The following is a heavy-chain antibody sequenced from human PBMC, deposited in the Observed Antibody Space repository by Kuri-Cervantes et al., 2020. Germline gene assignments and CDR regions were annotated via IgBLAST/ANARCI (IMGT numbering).Heavy chain of an antibody. CDR3: AREPQDDYGDYESATSFDY. J-gene: IGHJ4*02. V-gene: IGHV3-48*01. CDR1: GFTFSTYS. D-gene: IGHD4-17*01. CDR2: ISSSSRSTI. Sequence: GGSLRLSCAASGFTFSTYSMHWVRQAPGEGLEWVSYISSSSRSTIYYADSVKGRFTISRDNSKNTLYLQMNSLRAEDTAVYYCAREPQDDYGDYESATSFDYWGQGTLVTVSS.